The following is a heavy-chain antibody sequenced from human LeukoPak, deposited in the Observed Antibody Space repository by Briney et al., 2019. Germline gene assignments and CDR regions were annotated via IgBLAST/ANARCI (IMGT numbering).Heavy chain of an antibody. J-gene: IGHJ6*03. Sequence: GASVKVSCKASGYTFTSYGISWVRQAPGQGLEWMGWISAYNGNTNYAQKLQGRVTMTRDMSTSTVYMELSSLRSEDTAVYYCAKSEYSSSSPGLKTPYYYYMDVWGKGTTVTVSS. V-gene: IGHV1-18*01. CDR2: ISAYNGNT. CDR1: GYTFTSYG. D-gene: IGHD6-6*01. CDR3: AKSEYSSSSPGLKTPYYYYMDV.